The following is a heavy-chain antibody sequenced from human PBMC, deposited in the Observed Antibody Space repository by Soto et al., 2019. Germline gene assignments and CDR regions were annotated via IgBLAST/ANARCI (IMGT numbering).Heavy chain of an antibody. J-gene: IGHJ3*02. CDR2: ISRDGSVR. Sequence: PGGSLRLSCAASGFTFSNYGIHWVRRAPGNGLEWVAVISRDGSVRYYADSVKGRFTISRDNSKNSLYLQMNSLRAEDTAVYYCARDSERGYSYGHLAFDIWGQGTMVTVSS. V-gene: IGHV3-30*03. CDR3: ARDSERGYSYGHLAFDI. CDR1: GFTFSNYG. D-gene: IGHD5-18*01.